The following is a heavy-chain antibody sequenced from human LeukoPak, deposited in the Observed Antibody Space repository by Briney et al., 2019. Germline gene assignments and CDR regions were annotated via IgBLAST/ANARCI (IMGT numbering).Heavy chain of an antibody. D-gene: IGHD6-6*01. V-gene: IGHV3-23*01. CDR2: ISGSGGST. CDR3: ARVRRPYYSSSSGPFNWFDP. Sequence: PGGSLRLSCAASGFTFSSYAMSWVRQAPGKGLEWVSAISGSGGSTYYADSVKGRFPISRDNSKNTLYLQMNSLRAEDTAVYYCARVRRPYYSSSSGPFNWFDPWGQGTLVTVSS. J-gene: IGHJ5*02. CDR1: GFTFSSYA.